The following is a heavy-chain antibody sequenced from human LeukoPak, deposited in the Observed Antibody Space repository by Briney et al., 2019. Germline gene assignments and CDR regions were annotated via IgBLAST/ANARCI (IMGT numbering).Heavy chain of an antibody. D-gene: IGHD2-2*01. CDR2: IYTSGST. Sequence: SQTLSLTCTVSGGSISSGSYYWSWIRQPAGKGLEWIGRIYTSGSTNYNPSLKSRVTISVDTSKNQFSLKLSSVTAADTAVYYCARASLYPYAKDYWGQGTLVTVSS. CDR1: GGSISSGSYY. J-gene: IGHJ4*02. V-gene: IGHV4-61*02. CDR3: ARASLYPYAKDY.